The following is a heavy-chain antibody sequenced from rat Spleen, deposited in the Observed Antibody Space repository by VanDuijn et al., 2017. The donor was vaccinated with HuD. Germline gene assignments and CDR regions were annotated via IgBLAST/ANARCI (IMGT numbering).Heavy chain of an antibody. Sequence: EVQLVESGGGLVQPGRSMKLSCAASGFTFSNYDMAWVRQAPKKGLEWVATISYDGSSTNYRDSVKGRFTVSRDNAQNTLYLQMNSLRSEDTATYYCTRGGNYALDAWGQGASVTVSS. CDR3: TRGGNYALDA. CDR1: GFTFSNYD. D-gene: IGHD1-10*01. CDR2: ISYDGSST. V-gene: IGHV5-7*01. J-gene: IGHJ4*01.